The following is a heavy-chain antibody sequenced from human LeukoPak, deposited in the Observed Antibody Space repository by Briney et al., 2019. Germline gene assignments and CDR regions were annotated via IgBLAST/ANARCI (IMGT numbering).Heavy chain of an antibody. Sequence: ASVKVSCKASGYTFTSYGISWVRQAPGQGLEWMGWISAYNGNTNYAQKLQGRVTMTTDTSMSTAYMELRSLRSEDTAVYYCARSPTFGYYYYYMDVWGKGTTVTVSS. D-gene: IGHD3-10*01. J-gene: IGHJ6*03. CDR2: ISAYNGNT. CDR3: ARSPTFGYYYYYMDV. V-gene: IGHV1-18*01. CDR1: GYTFTSYG.